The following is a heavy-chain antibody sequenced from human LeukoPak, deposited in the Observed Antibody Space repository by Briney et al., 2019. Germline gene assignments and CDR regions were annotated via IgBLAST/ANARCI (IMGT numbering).Heavy chain of an antibody. CDR3: ARHVDSGTYYFQY. Sequence: GESLKISCKGSGYSFTSYWIGWVRQMPGKGLEWMGIIYPGDSDTIYSPSFQGQVTISADKSNSTAYLQWSSLKASDTAMYYCARHVDSGTYYFQYWGQGTLVTVSP. CDR1: GYSFTSYW. V-gene: IGHV5-51*01. J-gene: IGHJ4*02. CDR2: IYPGDSDT. D-gene: IGHD1-26*01.